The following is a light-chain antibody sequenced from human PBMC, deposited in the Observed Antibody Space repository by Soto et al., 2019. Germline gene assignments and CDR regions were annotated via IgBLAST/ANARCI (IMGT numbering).Light chain of an antibody. J-gene: IGKJ1*01. CDR3: QQYNDWRRT. CDR2: GPS. V-gene: IGKV3-15*01. Sequence: EIVMTQSPATLSVSPGERATLSCRASQSVGTYLAWYRQNPGQAPSLLIYGPSPRAAGISPRFSGGRSGTEVALTSGSLESEDFAVYYCQQYNDWRRTFGQGTKVGIK. CDR1: QSVGTY.